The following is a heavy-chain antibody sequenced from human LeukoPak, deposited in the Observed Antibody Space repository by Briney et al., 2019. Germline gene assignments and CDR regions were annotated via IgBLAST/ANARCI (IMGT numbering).Heavy chain of an antibody. Sequence: ASVKVSLTVSGYTLTELSMHWVRQAPGRGLEWMGGFDPEDGETIYAQKFQGRVTMTEDTSTDTAYMELSSLRSEDTAVYYCATGPYSSSYDLDYWGQGTLVTVSS. V-gene: IGHV1-24*01. CDR2: FDPEDGET. CDR1: GYTLTELS. J-gene: IGHJ4*02. D-gene: IGHD6-13*01. CDR3: ATGPYSSSYDLDY.